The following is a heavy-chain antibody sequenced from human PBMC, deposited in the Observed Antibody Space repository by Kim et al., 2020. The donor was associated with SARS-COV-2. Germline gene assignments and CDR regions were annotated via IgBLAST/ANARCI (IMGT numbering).Heavy chain of an antibody. D-gene: IGHD6-19*01. CDR1: GGSISSSSYY. Sequence: SETLSLTCTVSGGSISSSSYYWGWIRQPPGKGLEWIGNIYYSGSTYYNPSLKSRVTISVDTSKNQFSLKLSSVTAADTAVYYCARHEMGQWLAGIDYWGQGTLVTVSS. V-gene: IGHV4-39*01. CDR2: IYYSGST. CDR3: ARHEMGQWLAGIDY. J-gene: IGHJ4*02.